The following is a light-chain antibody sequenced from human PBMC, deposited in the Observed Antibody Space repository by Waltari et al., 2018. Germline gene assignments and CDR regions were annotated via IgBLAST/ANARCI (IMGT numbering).Light chain of an antibody. V-gene: IGKV3-11*01. CDR1: QIVSSY. CDR3: QQRSNWPPALT. Sequence: RASQIVSSYLTWYQQKPGQAPRLLIYDASNRATCIPARFRGSGSGTDFTLTISSLEPEDFAVYYCQQRSNWPPALTFGGGTKVEVK. J-gene: IGKJ4*01. CDR2: DAS.